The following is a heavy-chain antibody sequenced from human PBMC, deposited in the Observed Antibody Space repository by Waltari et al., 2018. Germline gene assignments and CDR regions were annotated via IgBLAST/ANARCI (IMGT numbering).Heavy chain of an antibody. D-gene: IGHD2-21*01. Sequence: QLQLQESGTGLVKPAGTLSLTWTVSGGSISSSSYYWGWIRQPPGKGLAWIGSIYYSGSTYYTPSLKSRVTISVDTSKHQFSLKLSSVTAADTAVYYCDCYGGGRWGQGTLVTVSS. CDR3: DCYGGGR. V-gene: IGHV4-39*01. CDR1: GGSISSSSYY. J-gene: IGHJ4*02. CDR2: IYYSGST.